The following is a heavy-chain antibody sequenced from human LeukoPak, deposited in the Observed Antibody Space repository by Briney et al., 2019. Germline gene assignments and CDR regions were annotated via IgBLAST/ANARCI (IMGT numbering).Heavy chain of an antibody. J-gene: IGHJ4*02. CDR1: GFTFSSCW. V-gene: IGHV3-7*01. CDR3: ASDVSGKPFVY. CDR2: IKQDGSER. Sequence: GGSLRLSCAASGFTFSSCWMNWVRQTPGKGLEWVADIKQDGSERHYVDSVNDRFTISRDNARNSLSLQMNSLRAEDTAIYYCASDVSGKPFVYWGQGVPVTVSS.